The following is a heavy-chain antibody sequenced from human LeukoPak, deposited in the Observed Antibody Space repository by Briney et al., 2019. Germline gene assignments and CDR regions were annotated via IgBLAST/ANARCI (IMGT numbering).Heavy chain of an antibody. Sequence: GASVKVSCKASGYTFTGYYMHWVRQAPGQGLEWMGWINFNSGGTNYAQKFQGRVTMTRDTSISTAYMELSRLRTDDTAFYYCARAAPPDIVGASDRFDPWGQGTLVTVSS. D-gene: IGHD2-15*01. V-gene: IGHV1-2*02. J-gene: IGHJ5*02. CDR2: INFNSGGT. CDR3: ARAAPPDIVGASDRFDP. CDR1: GYTFTGYY.